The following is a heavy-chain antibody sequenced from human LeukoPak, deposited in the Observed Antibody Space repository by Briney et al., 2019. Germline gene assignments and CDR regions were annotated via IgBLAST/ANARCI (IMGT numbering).Heavy chain of an antibody. V-gene: IGHV1-3*01. CDR3: ARVLGRLQFDY. J-gene: IGHJ4*02. Sequence: GASVKVSCKTSGYTFTTYAIHWVRQAPGQRLEWMGLINADDGNTRYSQRFQGRVTITRDTSANTAYMELSSLRFEDTAVYYCARVLGRLQFDYWGQGTLVTVSS. CDR1: GYTFTTYA. CDR2: INADDGNT. D-gene: IGHD4-11*01.